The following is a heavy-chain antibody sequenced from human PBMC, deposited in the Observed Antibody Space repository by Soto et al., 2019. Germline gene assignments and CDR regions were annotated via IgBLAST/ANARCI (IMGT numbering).Heavy chain of an antibody. D-gene: IGHD2-2*01. J-gene: IGHJ4*02. CDR2: ISSSGSTI. CDR3: ARVKISGYCSSTSCYSDY. Sequence: GGSLRLSCAASGFTFSDYYMSWIRQAPGKGLEWVSYISSSGSTIYYADSVKGRFTISRDNAKNSLYLQMNSLRAEDTAVYYCARVKISGYCSSTSCYSDYWGQGTLVTVSS. CDR1: GFTFSDYY. V-gene: IGHV3-11*01.